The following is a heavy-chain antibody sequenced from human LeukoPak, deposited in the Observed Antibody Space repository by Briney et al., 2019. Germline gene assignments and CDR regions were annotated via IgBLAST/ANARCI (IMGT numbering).Heavy chain of an antibody. CDR2: ISGSGSDT. Sequence: GGSLRLSCAGSGSTFSGYAMSWVRQAPGKGLEWVSAISGSGSDTFYADSVKGRFTISRDNSKNTLSVQMNSLRAEDTAVYYCAKALTGWGAYDYWGQGALVTVSS. D-gene: IGHD3-9*01. CDR1: GSTFSGYA. CDR3: AKALTGWGAYDY. J-gene: IGHJ4*02. V-gene: IGHV3-23*01.